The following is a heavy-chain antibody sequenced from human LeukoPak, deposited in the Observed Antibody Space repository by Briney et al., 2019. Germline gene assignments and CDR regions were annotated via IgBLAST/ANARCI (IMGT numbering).Heavy chain of an antibody. CDR3: TKELRYFDDYGMDV. D-gene: IGHD3-9*01. J-gene: IGHJ6*02. V-gene: IGHV3-74*01. Sequence: PGGSLRLSCTASGFTFTSSWMHWVRQAPGKGPVWVSRINPDGSSTIYADSVKGRFTISRDNAKNSLYLQMNSLRAEDTAVYYCTKELRYFDDYGMDVWGQGTTVTVSS. CDR2: INPDGSST. CDR1: GFTFTSSW.